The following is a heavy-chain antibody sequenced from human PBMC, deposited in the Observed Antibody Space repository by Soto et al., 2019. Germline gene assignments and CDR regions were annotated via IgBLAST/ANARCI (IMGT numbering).Heavy chain of an antibody. J-gene: IGHJ4*02. V-gene: IGHV3-23*01. CDR3: AKEAMIVVVNDY. D-gene: IGHD3-22*01. Sequence: VGSLRLSCAASGSAFSSYAMSWVRQAPGKGLEWVSAISGSGGSTYYADSVKGRFTISRDNSKNTLYLQMNSLRAEDTAVYYCAKEAMIVVVNDYWGQGTLVTVSS. CDR1: GSAFSSYA. CDR2: ISGSGGST.